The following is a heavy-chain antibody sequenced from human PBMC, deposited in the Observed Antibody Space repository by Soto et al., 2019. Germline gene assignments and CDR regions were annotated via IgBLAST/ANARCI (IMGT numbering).Heavy chain of an antibody. J-gene: IGHJ6*02. CDR2: MNPNSGNT. CDR3: AHLKFTLNYGMDV. D-gene: IGHD2-15*01. V-gene: IGHV1-8*01. CDR1: GYSFSSYD. Sequence: QVPLVQSGAEVKKPGAAVKVSCKASGYSFSSYDINWVRQATGQGLEWMGWMNPNSGNTGYAQKFQYRVRMPRHTSISTAYMELSSRRSEDTDVYYCAHLKFTLNYGMDVWGQGTTVSVSS.